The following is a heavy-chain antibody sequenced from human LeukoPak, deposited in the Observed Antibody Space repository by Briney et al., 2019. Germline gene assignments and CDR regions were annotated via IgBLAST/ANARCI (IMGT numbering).Heavy chain of an antibody. Sequence: PSETLSLTCTVSGGSISTDNYYWSWIRQPAGKGLEWIGHIYTSGSTIYNPSLKSRVTISIDTSENQFSLKLSSVTVADTAVYYCARDGFKGYQYYYGSGSPVNDYWGQGTLVTVSS. J-gene: IGHJ4*02. V-gene: IGHV4-61*09. D-gene: IGHD3-10*01. CDR2: IYTSGST. CDR1: GGSISTDNYY. CDR3: ARDGFKGYQYYYGSGSPVNDY.